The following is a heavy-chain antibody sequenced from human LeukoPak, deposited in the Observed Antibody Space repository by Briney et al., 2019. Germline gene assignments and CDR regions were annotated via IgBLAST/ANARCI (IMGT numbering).Heavy chain of an antibody. Sequence: GGLLRLSCAASGFTFSSYGMHWVRQAPGKGLEWVAVISYDGSNKYYADSVKGRFTISRDNSKNTLYLQMNSLRAEDTAVYYCAKGGRSGYDFRAFDYWGQGTLVTVSS. CDR2: ISYDGSNK. CDR3: AKGGRSGYDFRAFDY. J-gene: IGHJ4*02. CDR1: GFTFSSYG. D-gene: IGHD5-12*01. V-gene: IGHV3-30*18.